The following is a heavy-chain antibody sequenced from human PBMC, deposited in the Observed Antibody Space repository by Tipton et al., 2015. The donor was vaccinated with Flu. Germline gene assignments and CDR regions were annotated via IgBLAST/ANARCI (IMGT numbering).Heavy chain of an antibody. J-gene: IGHJ4*02. Sequence: QLVQSGADVKKPGESLKISCKGSGYIFTNYWIGWVRQMPGRGLEWMGMIYPGDSNTRYGPSSQGQVTMSVDNSISTVYLQWSSLETSDTAVYYCVRPATAYNSEDYWGQGILVTVSS. CDR2: IYPGDSNT. V-gene: IGHV5-51*03. CDR3: VRPATAYNSEDY. D-gene: IGHD6-25*01. CDR1: GYIFTNYW.